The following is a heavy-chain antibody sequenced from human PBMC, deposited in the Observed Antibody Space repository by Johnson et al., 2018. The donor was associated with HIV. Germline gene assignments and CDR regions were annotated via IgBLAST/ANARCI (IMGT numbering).Heavy chain of an antibody. J-gene: IGHJ3*02. Sequence: VQLVESGGGVVQPGRSLRLSCAASGFIFRNYWMHWVRQAPGKGLVWVARIYSDGSDTAYADSVKGRFTISRDNSKNTLYLQMNSLRAGDTAGYYCARDAGQWLDDAFDIWGQGTMVTVSS. CDR3: ARDAGQWLDDAFDI. D-gene: IGHD6-19*01. CDR1: GFIFRNYW. V-gene: IGHV3-74*03. CDR2: IYSDGSDT.